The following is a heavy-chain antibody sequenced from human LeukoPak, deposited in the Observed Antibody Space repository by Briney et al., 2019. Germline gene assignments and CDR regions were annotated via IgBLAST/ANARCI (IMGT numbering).Heavy chain of an antibody. D-gene: IGHD3-22*01. CDR2: ISYDGSNK. Sequence: GSLRLSCAASGFTFSSYGMHWVRQAPGKGLEWVAVISYDGSNKYYADSVKGRFTISRDNSKNTLYLQMNSLRAEDTAVYYCAKNYYDSSGYLVWGQGTLVTVSS. CDR1: GFTFSSYG. V-gene: IGHV3-30*18. J-gene: IGHJ4*02. CDR3: AKNYYDSSGYLV.